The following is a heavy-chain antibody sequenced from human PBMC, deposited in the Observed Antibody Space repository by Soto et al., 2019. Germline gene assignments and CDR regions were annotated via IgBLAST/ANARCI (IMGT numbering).Heavy chain of an antibody. CDR3: AKAKFDFWSGYWSPSLDF. CDR1: RYTFTSYY. J-gene: IGHJ4*02. CDR2: INPNNGYT. V-gene: IGHV1-2*02. D-gene: IGHD3-3*01. Sequence: ASVKVSCKASRYTFTSYYIHWVRQAPGQGLEWMGWINPNNGYTKYTQKFQGRVTVTRDTSITTAYLELTRLQSDDTAVYYCAKAKFDFWSGYWSPSLDFWGQGTLVTVSS.